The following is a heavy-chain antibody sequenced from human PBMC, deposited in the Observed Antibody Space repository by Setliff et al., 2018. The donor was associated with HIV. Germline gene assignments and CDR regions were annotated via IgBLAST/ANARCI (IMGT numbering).Heavy chain of an antibody. J-gene: IGHJ4*01. CDR2: ISGSGAST. CDR3: AKDGISGGAYPPYYFDY. V-gene: IGHV3-23*01. CDR1: GFTFNAYA. D-gene: IGHD2-15*01. Sequence: GGSLRLSCAASGFTFNAYAMSWVRQAPGKGLEWVSVISGSGASTFYADSVKCRFTISRDNSKSTLYLQMNGLRVEDTAVYYCAKDGISGGAYPPYYFDYWGHGTLVTSPQ.